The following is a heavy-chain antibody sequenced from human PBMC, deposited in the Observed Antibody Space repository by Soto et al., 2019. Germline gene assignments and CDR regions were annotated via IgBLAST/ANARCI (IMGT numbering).Heavy chain of an antibody. Sequence: PSETLSLTCTVSGGSISSDDYYWSWIRQPPGKGLEWIGYIDDSGTTYYNPSLKSRVTISVDTSKNQFSLKLSSVTAADTAVYYCARAEDSYETEVVLVFFDFWGQGTLVTVSS. D-gene: IGHD5-18*01. CDR3: ARAEDSYETEVVLVFFDF. CDR2: IDDSGTT. V-gene: IGHV4-30-4*01. J-gene: IGHJ4*02. CDR1: GGSISSDDYY.